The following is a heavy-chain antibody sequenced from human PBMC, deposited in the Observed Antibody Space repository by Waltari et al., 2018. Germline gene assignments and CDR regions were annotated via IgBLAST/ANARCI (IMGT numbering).Heavy chain of an antibody. CDR3: ARGPVDGTKRGAFDI. V-gene: IGHV3-30*03. CDR2: VSYDGSET. J-gene: IGHJ3*02. Sequence: QVQLGGAGGTVVRAGKALRLSCVGYGVILGSKGMPWVRQAPGKGLAWVAGVSYDGSETYYGDSVNGRFTISRDNSNNTLHLQMTSLRDEDTAIFYCARGPVDGTKRGAFDIWGQGTMVTVSS. CDR1: GVILGSKG. D-gene: IGHD1-1*01.